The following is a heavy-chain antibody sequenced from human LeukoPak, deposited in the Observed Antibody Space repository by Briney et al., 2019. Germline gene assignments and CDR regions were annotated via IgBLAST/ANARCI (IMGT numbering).Heavy chain of an antibody. Sequence: PGGSLRLSCEASGFTFSSYATHWVRQAPGKGLEWVAVISYDGSNKYYADSVKGRFTISRDNSKNTLYLQMNSLRAEDTAVYYCARGDDILTGYYSGPTYYFDYWGQGTLVTVSS. V-gene: IGHV3-30-3*01. J-gene: IGHJ4*02. CDR2: ISYDGSNK. CDR3: ARGDDILTGYYSGPTYYFDY. CDR1: GFTFSSYA. D-gene: IGHD3-9*01.